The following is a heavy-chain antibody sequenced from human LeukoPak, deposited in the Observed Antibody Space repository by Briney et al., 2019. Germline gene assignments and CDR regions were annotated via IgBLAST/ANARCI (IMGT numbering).Heavy chain of an antibody. CDR1: GGSFTSYY. CDR2: IYHRGST. D-gene: IGHD4-11*01. Sequence: SETLSLTRTVSGGSFTSYYWSWIRQPPGKGLEWIAYIYHRGSTNYNPSLKSRVTISVDASKNHFSLRLRSVTAADTAVYYCARHLYSDSYYYYMDVWGKGTTVTVSS. V-gene: IGHV4-59*08. CDR3: ARHLYSDSYYYYMDV. J-gene: IGHJ6*03.